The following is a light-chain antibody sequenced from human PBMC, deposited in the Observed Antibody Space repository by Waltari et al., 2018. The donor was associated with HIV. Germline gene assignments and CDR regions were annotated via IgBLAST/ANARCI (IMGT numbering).Light chain of an antibody. CDR2: SAS. V-gene: IGKV1-39*01. CDR3: QQSYNTPLT. Sequence: DIQMTQSPSSLPASVGDRVNITYRASQKLSTYLNWYQHSSGLAPKFLIYSASSVHTGVPPRVGGSGSGTEFTRSISSLRREDFATYYCQQSYNTPLTFCQGTRLEI. J-gene: IGKJ2*01. CDR1: QKLSTY.